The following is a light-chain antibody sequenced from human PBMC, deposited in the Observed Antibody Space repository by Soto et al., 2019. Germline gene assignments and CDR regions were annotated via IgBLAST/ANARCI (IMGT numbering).Light chain of an antibody. Sequence: DIQMTQSPCSLSASVGDRVTITCRASQSISSYLNWYQQNPGKASKLLIYAASSLQSGVPSRFSGSGSGTDFTLTISSLQPEDFATYYCQQRYSTPYTFGQGTKLEIK. V-gene: IGKV1-39*01. CDR1: QSISSY. CDR2: AAS. CDR3: QQRYSTPYT. J-gene: IGKJ2*01.